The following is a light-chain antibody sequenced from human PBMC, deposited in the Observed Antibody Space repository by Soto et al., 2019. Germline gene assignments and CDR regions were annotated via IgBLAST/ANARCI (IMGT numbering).Light chain of an antibody. CDR1: SSNIGAGYD. CDR2: GNI. Sequence: QSVLTQPPSVSGAPGQRVTISCTGSSSNIGAGYDIHWYQQLPGTAPKLLIYGNINRPSGVPDRFSGSASGTSASLAITGLQAEDEADYYCQSYESGMNVVVFGGGTKLTVL. CDR3: QSYESGMNVVV. J-gene: IGLJ2*01. V-gene: IGLV1-40*01.